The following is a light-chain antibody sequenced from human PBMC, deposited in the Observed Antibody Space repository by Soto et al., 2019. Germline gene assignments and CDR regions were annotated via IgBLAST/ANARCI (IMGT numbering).Light chain of an antibody. CDR3: AVWDASLTGWV. Sequence: QAVLTQPASVSGSPGQSITISCTGTSSDVGGYNYVSWYQQHPGKAPKLMIYEVSNRPSGVSHRFSGSKSGNTASLTISGLQAEDEADYYCAVWDASLTGWVFGGGTKLTVL. J-gene: IGLJ3*02. CDR1: SSDVGGYNY. V-gene: IGLV2-14*01. CDR2: EVS.